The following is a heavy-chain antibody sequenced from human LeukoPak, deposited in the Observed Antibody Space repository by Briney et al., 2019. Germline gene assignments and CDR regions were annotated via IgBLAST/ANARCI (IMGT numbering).Heavy chain of an antibody. CDR2: MYHSGST. Sequence: KASQTLSLTCAVSGGSISSGGYSWSWIRQPPGKGLEWIGYMYHSGSTYYKPSLKSRVTISVDRSKNQFSLRLSSVTAADTAVYYCARAFSDGYNYMHLAGYFDYWGQGTLVIVSS. CDR3: ARAFSDGYNYMHLAGYFDY. J-gene: IGHJ4*02. CDR1: GGSISSGGYS. V-gene: IGHV4-30-2*01. D-gene: IGHD5-24*01.